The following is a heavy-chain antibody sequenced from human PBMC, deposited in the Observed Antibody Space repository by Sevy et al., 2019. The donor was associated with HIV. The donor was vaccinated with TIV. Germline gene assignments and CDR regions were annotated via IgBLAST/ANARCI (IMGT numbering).Heavy chain of an antibody. J-gene: IGHJ4*02. CDR3: ARRSVVSGSSSWPLDY. V-gene: IGHV1-46*01. Sequence: ASVKVSCKASGYTFTSYYMHWVRQAPGQGLEWMGIINPSGGSTSYAQKFQGRVTMTRDTSTSTVYMELSSLRSEDTAVYDCARRSVVSGSSSWPLDYWGQGTLVTVSS. CDR1: GYTFTSYY. CDR2: INPSGGST. D-gene: IGHD6-13*01.